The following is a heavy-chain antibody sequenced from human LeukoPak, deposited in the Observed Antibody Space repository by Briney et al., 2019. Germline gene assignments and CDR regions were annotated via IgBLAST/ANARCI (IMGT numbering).Heavy chain of an antibody. Sequence: GGSLRLSCAASGFTFSNFWMSWVRQAPGKGLEWVANIKQDGSENYYVDSVRGRFTISRDNAKKSLYLQMNSLRAEDTALYRCAKGRYFDFWGQGTLVIVSS. V-gene: IGHV3-7*03. CDR1: GFTFSNFW. CDR3: AKGRYFDF. J-gene: IGHJ4*02. CDR2: IKQDGSEN.